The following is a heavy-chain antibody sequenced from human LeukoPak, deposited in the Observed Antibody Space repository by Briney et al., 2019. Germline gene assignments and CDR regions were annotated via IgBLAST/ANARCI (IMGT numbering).Heavy chain of an antibody. CDR2: IYYSGST. J-gene: IGHJ6*02. V-gene: IGHV4-39*01. Sequence: WVRQAPGKGLEWIGSIYYSGSTYYNPSLKSRVTISVDTSRNQFSLKLSSVTAADTAVYYCARIAGGGGSYWGYYYYYGVDVWGQGTTVTVSS. D-gene: IGHD1-26*01. CDR3: ARIAGGGGSYWGYYYYYGVDV.